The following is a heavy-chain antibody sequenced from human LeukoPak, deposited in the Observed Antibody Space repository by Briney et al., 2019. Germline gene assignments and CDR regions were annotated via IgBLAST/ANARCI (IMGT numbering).Heavy chain of an antibody. V-gene: IGHV1-69*13. CDR2: IIPIFGTA. D-gene: IGHD6-13*01. CDR1: GGTFSSYA. CDR3: ATRRRSSSSRSRYYGMDV. Sequence: SVKVSCKASGGTFSSYAISWVRQAPGQGLEWMGGIIPIFGTANYAQKFQGRVTITADESTSTAYMELSSLRSEDTAVYYCATRRRSSSSRSRYYGMDVWGQGTTVTVPS. J-gene: IGHJ6*02.